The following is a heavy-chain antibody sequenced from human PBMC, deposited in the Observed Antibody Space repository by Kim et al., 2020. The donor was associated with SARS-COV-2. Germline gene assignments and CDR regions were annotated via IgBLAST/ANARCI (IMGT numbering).Heavy chain of an antibody. D-gene: IGHD1-1*01. Sequence: AQKLQGRVTMTTDTSTSTAYMELRSLRSDDTAVYYCAITGTTGTPAWFDPWGQGTLVTVSS. CDR3: AITGTTGTPAWFDP. J-gene: IGHJ5*02. V-gene: IGHV1-18*01.